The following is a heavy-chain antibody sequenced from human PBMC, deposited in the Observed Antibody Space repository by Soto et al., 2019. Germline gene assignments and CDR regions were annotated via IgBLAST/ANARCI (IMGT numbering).Heavy chain of an antibody. CDR1: GYSFTSYW. CDR2: IYPGDSDT. D-gene: IGHD2-15*01. Sequence: PGESLKISCKGSGYSFTSYWIAWMRQMPGKGLEWMGIIYPGDSDTRYSPSFQGQVTISADKSISTAYLQWSSLKASDTAMYYCARRTRYCSGGTCYSLGLDYWGQGTLVTVSP. V-gene: IGHV5-51*01. CDR3: ARRTRYCSGGTCYSLGLDY. J-gene: IGHJ4*02.